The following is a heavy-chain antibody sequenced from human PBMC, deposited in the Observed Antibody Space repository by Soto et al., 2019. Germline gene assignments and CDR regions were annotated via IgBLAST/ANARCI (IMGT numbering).Heavy chain of an antibody. CDR1: GYTFSSYP. Sequence: GASVKVSCKASGYTFSSYPMHWVRQAPGQRLEWMGWINAGNGNTKYSQKFPGRVTITRDTSASTAYMELSSLRSEDTAVYYCARPRRDEYNSFEYWGQGTTVTVSS. CDR3: ARPRRDEYNSFEY. D-gene: IGHD1-1*01. V-gene: IGHV1-3*01. CDR2: INAGNGNT. J-gene: IGHJ4*02.